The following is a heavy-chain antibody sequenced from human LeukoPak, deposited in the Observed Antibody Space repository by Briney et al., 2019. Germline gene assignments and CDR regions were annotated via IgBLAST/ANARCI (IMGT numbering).Heavy chain of an antibody. CDR1: GYIFTGYY. CDR2: INPNSGDT. CDR3: ARAPNEDYMDV. J-gene: IGHJ6*03. Sequence: ASVKVSCKASGYIFTGYYMHWVRQAPGQGLEWMGWINPNSGDTNYAQKFQGRVTMTRDTSISTAYMELSRLRSDDTAVYYCARAPNEDYMDVWGKGTTVTVSS. V-gene: IGHV1-2*02.